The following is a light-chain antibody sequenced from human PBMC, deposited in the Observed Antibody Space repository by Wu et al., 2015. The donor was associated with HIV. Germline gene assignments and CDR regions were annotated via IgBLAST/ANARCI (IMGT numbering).Light chain of an antibody. CDR2: DAS. CDR3: QQRSSWPVT. CDR1: QSVSIY. J-gene: IGKJ3*01. V-gene: IGKV3-11*01. Sequence: EIVLTRSPATLSLSPGERATLSCRASQSVSIYLAWYQLKPGQAPRLLIYDASNRATGIPARFSGSGSGTDFTLTISSPEPEDFAVYYCQQRSSWPVTFGPGTKVDIK.